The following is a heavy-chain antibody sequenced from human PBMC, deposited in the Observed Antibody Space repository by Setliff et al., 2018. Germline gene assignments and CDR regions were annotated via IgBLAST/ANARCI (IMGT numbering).Heavy chain of an antibody. CDR1: GLTFSSDA. CDR3: AALDWGENFYNVDV. J-gene: IGHJ6*03. Sequence: GGSLRLSCAASGLTFSSDAMTWVRQTPGKGLEWVSYIRSSNSYTNYADSVKGRFTISRDNAKNALYLQMVSLRGEDTGVYFCAALDWGENFYNVDVWGKGTTVTVSS. CDR2: IRSSNSYT. V-gene: IGHV3-21*01. D-gene: IGHD7-27*01.